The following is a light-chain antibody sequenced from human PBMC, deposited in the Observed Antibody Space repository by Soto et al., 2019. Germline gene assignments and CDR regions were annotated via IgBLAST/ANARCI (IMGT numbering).Light chain of an antibody. CDR1: TSNIGSNT. CDR3: AAWHDSLKEI. J-gene: IGLJ2*01. V-gene: IGLV1-44*01. CDR2: NNN. Sequence: QLVLTQPPSASGTPGQRVTISCSGNTSNIGSNTVNWYQQLPGTAPKLLIYNNNQRPSGVPDRFSGSKSGTSASLAISGLQSEDEAVYYCAAWHDSLKEIFGGGTKLTVL.